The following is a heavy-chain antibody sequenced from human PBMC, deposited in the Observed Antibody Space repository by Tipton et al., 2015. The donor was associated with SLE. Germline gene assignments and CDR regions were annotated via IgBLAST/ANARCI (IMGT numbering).Heavy chain of an antibody. CDR2: ISYDGSNK. J-gene: IGHJ3*02. D-gene: IGHD3-3*02. CDR3: ARDVLATWAFDI. Sequence: RSLRLSCPASGFTFSSYAMHWVRQTPGKGLEWVAVISYDGSNKYYADSVKGRFTISRDNSKNTLYLQMNSLRAEDTAVYYCARDVLATWAFDIWGQGTMVTVSS. CDR1: GFTFSSYA. V-gene: IGHV3-30*04.